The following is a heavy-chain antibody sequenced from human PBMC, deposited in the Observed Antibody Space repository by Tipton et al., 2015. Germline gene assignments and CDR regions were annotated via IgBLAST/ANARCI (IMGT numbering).Heavy chain of an antibody. CDR2: IYPGDSET. Sequence: QLGQSGAEVKKPGESLKISCKGSGYIFTSFWIGWRRQMPGKGLEWMGTIYPGDSETRYNPSFQGQVPISADKSITTAYIQWRSLKASDTAMYYCVRRARRVGSHSYPYYFDYWGQGTLVPVSS. J-gene: IGHJ4*02. CDR3: VRRARRVGSHSYPYYFDY. CDR1: GYIFTSFW. D-gene: IGHD1-26*01. V-gene: IGHV5-51*01.